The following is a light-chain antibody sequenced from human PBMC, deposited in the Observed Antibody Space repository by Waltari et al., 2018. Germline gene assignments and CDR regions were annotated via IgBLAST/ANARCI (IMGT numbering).Light chain of an antibody. Sequence: QSVLTQPPSVSGAPGQRVTISCTGSGPNIGAGYDVHWYHQVPRTAPKLLIYGSTSRPLGVPDRFFGSTSGTSASLTITGLQAEDEGDYYCQSYDTSLTVVFGGGTKLTVL. V-gene: IGLV1-40*01. CDR2: GST. CDR3: QSYDTSLTVV. J-gene: IGLJ3*02. CDR1: GPNIGAGYD.